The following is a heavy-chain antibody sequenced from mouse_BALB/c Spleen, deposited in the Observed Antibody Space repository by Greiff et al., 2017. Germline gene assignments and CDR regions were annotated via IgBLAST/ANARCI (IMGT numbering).Heavy chain of an antibody. CDR1: GFTFSSFG. J-gene: IGHJ2*01. Sequence: EVQLVESGGGLVQPGGSRKLSCAASGFTFSSFGMHWVRQAPEKGLEWVAYISSGSSTIYYADTVKGRFTISRDNPKNTLFLQMTSLRSEDTAMYYCTKYGKVDYFDYRGQGTTLTVSS. D-gene: IGHD2-10*02. V-gene: IGHV5-17*02. CDR3: TKYGKVDYFDY. CDR2: ISSGSSTI.